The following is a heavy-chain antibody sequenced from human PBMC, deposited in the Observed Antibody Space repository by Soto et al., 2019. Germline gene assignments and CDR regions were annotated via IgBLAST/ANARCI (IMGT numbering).Heavy chain of an antibody. CDR3: ARDGAYGASRYPGLEV. Sequence: PSETLSLTCTVSGGSISRDYWNWVRQPPGKGLEWIGHIFYTGRTNSNPSLESRVSISLDTSKNQFSLKLSFVTAADTAVYYCARDGAYGASRYPGLEVWGQGTTVTV. J-gene: IGHJ6*02. V-gene: IGHV4-59*01. CDR2: IFYTGRT. CDR1: GGSISRDY. D-gene: IGHD4-17*01.